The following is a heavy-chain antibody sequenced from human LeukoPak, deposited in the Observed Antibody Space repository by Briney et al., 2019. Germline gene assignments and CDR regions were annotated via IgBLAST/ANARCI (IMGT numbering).Heavy chain of an antibody. CDR3: ARDRSSNDY. J-gene: IGHJ4*02. V-gene: IGHV1-18*01. CDR2: ISTYNGNT. Sequence: GASVAVSCKASGYTFFTYGVTWVRQAPGQGLEWMGWISTYNGNTIAQKFQGRVTLTTDTSTSTAYMELKSLRSDGTAVYYCARDRSSNDYWGQGTLVTVSS. CDR1: GYTFFTYG.